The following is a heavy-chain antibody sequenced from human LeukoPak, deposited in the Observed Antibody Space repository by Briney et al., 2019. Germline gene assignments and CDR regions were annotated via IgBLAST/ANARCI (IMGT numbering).Heavy chain of an antibody. D-gene: IGHD6-6*01. V-gene: IGHV4-59*01. CDR3: ARGWGRYSSSYDY. CDR1: GGSISSYY. J-gene: IGHJ4*02. CDR2: IYYSGST. Sequence: SETLSLTCTVSGGSISSYYWSWIRQPPGKGLEWIGYIYYSGSTNYNPSLKSRVTISVDTSKNQFSLKLSSVTAADTAVYYCARGWGRYSSSYDYWGQGTLVTVSS.